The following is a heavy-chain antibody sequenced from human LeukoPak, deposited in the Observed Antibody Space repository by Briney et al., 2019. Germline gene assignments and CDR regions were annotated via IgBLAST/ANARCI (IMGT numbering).Heavy chain of an antibody. J-gene: IGHJ4*02. CDR1: GGSFSGYY. V-gene: IGHV4-34*01. Sequence: SETLSLTCAVYGGSFSGYYWSWIRQPPGKGLEWIGEINHSGSTNYNPSLKSRVTISVDTSKNQFWLKLNSVTAADTAVYYCTARQAIAGDFASWGQGALVTVSS. CDR2: INHSGST. CDR3: TARQAIAGDFAS. D-gene: IGHD6-19*01.